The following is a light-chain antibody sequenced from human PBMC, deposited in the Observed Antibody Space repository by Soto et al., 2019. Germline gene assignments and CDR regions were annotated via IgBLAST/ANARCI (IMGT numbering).Light chain of an antibody. CDR1: GSLITKA. CDR3: TPYGVLPLT. V-gene: IGKV3-20*01. Sequence: ENVLTQSSGTLSLSPGETASVSCRATGSLITKAFDWYQQKPGQAPRLLIYGAFTRDAAITDRFNGSGSGTVFARTISRLELEDAAVYCCTPYGVLPLTFGPGTKVEIK. J-gene: IGKJ3*01. CDR2: GAF.